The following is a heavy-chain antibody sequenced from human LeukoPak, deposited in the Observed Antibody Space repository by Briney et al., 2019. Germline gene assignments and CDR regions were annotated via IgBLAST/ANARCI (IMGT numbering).Heavy chain of an antibody. CDR1: GYTLTELS. V-gene: IGHV1-24*01. Sequence: ASVKVSCKVSGYTLTELSMHWVRQAPGKGLEWMGGFDPEDGETIYAQKFQGRVTMTKDTSTDTAYMELSSLRSEDTAVYYCATDLGGGRGWFDPWGQGTLVTVSS. CDR2: FDPEDGET. D-gene: IGHD3-16*01. CDR3: ATDLGGGRGWFDP. J-gene: IGHJ5*02.